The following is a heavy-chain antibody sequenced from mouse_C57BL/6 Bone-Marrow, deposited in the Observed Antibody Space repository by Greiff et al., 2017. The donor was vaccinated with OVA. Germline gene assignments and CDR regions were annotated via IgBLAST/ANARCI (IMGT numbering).Heavy chain of an antibody. CDR3: TRSTGSYWYFDV. CDR1: GFTFSAYG. V-gene: IGHV5-15*02. D-gene: IGHD4-1*02. Sequence: EVQRVESGGGLVQPGGSRKLSCAASGFTFSAYGMAWVRQAPGKGPEWVAFISNLAYSIYYADTVTGRFTISRENAKNTLYLEMCSLRTEDTAMDYCTRSTGSYWYFDVWGAGTTVTVSS. J-gene: IGHJ1*01. CDR2: ISNLAYSI.